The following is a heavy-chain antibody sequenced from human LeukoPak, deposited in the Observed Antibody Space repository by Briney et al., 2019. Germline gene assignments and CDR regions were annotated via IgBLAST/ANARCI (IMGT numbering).Heavy chain of an antibody. CDR1: GFTFSNYW. CDR3: TRDVSKSMVL. Sequence: GGSLRLSCADSGFTFSNYWMHWVRQAPGKGPVWVSLINRDGTTTRYADSVKGRFTISRDNTNNTLYLQMNSLRAEDTAVYYCTRDVSKSMVLWGQGTLLTVSS. D-gene: IGHD3-10*01. V-gene: IGHV3-74*01. CDR2: INRDGTTT. J-gene: IGHJ4*02.